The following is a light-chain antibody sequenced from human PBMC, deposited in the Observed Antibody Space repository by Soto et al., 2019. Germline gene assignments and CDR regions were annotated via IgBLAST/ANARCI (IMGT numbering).Light chain of an antibody. CDR3: SSYTSSSSYV. Sequence: QSVLTQPASVSGSPGQSITISCTGTSSDVGGYNYVSWYQQHPGKAPKLMIYDVNNRPSGVSNRFSGSKSGNTASLTISGRQAEDEADYYCSSYTSSSSYVIGTGTKLTVL. V-gene: IGLV2-14*01. CDR2: DVN. CDR1: SSDVGGYNY. J-gene: IGLJ1*01.